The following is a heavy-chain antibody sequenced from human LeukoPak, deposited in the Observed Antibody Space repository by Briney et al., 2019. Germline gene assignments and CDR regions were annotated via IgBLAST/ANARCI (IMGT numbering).Heavy chain of an antibody. CDR3: ARDRTGTTSSYYYYGMDV. V-gene: IGHV1-18*01. CDR1: GYTFTSYG. D-gene: IGHD1-7*01. J-gene: IGHJ6*02. Sequence: ASVKVSCKASGYTFTSYGISWVRQAPGQGLEWMGWISAYNGNTNYAQKLQGRVTMTTDTSTSTAYMELRSLRSDDTAVYYCARDRTGTTSSYYYYGMDVWAKGPRSPSP. CDR2: ISAYNGNT.